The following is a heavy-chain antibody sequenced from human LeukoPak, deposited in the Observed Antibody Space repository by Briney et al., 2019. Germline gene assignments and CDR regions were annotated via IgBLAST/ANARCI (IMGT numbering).Heavy chain of an antibody. CDR3: ATETPGSSWPSAFDY. Sequence: ASVKVSCKVSGYTLTELSMHWVRQAPGKGLEWMGGFDPEDGETIYAQKFQGRVTMTEDTSTDTAYMELSSLRSEDTAVYYCATETPGSSWPSAFDYWGQGTLVTVSS. J-gene: IGHJ4*02. D-gene: IGHD6-13*01. V-gene: IGHV1-24*01. CDR1: GYTLTELS. CDR2: FDPEDGET.